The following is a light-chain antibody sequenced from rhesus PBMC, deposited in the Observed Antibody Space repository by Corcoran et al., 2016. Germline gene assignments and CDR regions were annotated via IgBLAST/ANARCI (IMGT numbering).Light chain of an antibody. V-gene: IGKV1-38*01. J-gene: IGKJ4*01. CDR3: QQRNSYPLT. Sequence: DIQLTQSPSSLSASVGDRVTITCRASQGISSYLAWYQQKSGKAPKLLIYDASNLQSGVPSRFSGSGSGTEVTLTISSLQHEDCATYYCQQRNSYPLTFGGGTKVEIK. CDR1: QGISSY. CDR2: DAS.